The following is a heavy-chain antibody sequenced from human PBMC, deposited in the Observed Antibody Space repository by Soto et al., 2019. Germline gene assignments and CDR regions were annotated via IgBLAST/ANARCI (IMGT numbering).Heavy chain of an antibody. CDR1: AYTFTSYA. D-gene: IGHD3-16*02. CDR2: INAGNGNT. CDR3: ARRGVWGHLDYDYIWGSYRDSSDHYYYYMDV. V-gene: IGHV1-3*01. J-gene: IGHJ6*03. Sequence: ASVMVSCKASAYTFTSYAIHCLRWAPGQRLEWMGWINAGNGNTKYSQKFQGRVTITMDTYASTAYMELSSLRAEDTAVYYCARRGVWGHLDYDYIWGSYRDSSDHYYYYMDVWGKGTTVTVSS.